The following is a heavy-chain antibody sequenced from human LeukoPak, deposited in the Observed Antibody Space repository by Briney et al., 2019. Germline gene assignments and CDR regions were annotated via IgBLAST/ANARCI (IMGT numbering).Heavy chain of an antibody. CDR3: ARQTGSGLFILP. D-gene: IGHD3/OR15-3a*01. Sequence: SETLSLTCSVSGVSISSSNSYWGWIRQPPGRGLEWIGSIYYTGNTYYNASLKSQVSISIDMSKNQFSLKITSVTAADTGVYYCARQTGSGLFILPGGQGTLVTVSS. V-gene: IGHV4-39*01. CDR2: IYYTGNT. CDR1: GVSISSSNSY. J-gene: IGHJ4*02.